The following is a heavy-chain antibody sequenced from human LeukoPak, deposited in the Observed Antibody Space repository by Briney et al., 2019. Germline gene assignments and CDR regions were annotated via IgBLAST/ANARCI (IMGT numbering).Heavy chain of an antibody. J-gene: IGHJ4*02. V-gene: IGHV3-23*01. CDR1: GFTFSSYA. CDR2: ISGSGGST. Sequence: PGGSLRLSCAPSGFTFSSYAMSWVRQAPGKGLEWVSAISGSGGSTYYADSVKGRFTISRDTSKNTLYLQMNSLRAEDTAVYYCAKDPILRYFDWLPDYWGQGTLVTVSS. CDR3: AKDPILRYFDWLPDY. D-gene: IGHD3-9*01.